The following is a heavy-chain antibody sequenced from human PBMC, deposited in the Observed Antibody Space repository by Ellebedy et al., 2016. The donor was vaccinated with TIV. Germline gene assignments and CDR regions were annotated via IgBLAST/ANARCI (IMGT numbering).Heavy chain of an antibody. CDR3: ATTARVSAN. Sequence: SETLSLXCTVSGASISSYYWSWIRQPPGKGLEYIGYIYYSGATNYNPSLRGRVIMSIDTSMNQFSLKLSSVTAADTAVYFCATTARVSANWGQGTRVTVSS. V-gene: IGHV4-59*01. CDR2: IYYSGAT. J-gene: IGHJ4*02. CDR1: GASISSYY. D-gene: IGHD5/OR15-5a*01.